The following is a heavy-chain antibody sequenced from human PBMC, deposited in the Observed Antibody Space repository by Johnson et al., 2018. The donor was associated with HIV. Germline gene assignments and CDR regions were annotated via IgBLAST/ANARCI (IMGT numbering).Heavy chain of an antibody. CDR2: TKQDGGAK. Sequence: VQLVESGGGAVQPGRSLRLSCAASGFTFSVHAMHWFRQAPGKGLEWVANTKQDGGAKHYVDFVKGRFTISRDNAKNSLNLLMTSRRAEDTALHYCAKDARRFREEGVMVAFDIWGQGTMVTVSS. CDR3: AKDARRFREEGVMVAFDI. CDR1: GFTFSVHA. V-gene: IGHV3-7*03. J-gene: IGHJ3*02. D-gene: IGHD3-10*01.